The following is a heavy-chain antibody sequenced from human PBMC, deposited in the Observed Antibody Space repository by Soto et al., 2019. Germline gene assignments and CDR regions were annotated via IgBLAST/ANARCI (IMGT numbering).Heavy chain of an antibody. V-gene: IGHV3-23*01. J-gene: IGHJ6*02. CDR1: GFTFSSYA. D-gene: IGHD2-2*01. Sequence: GGSLRLSCAASGFTFSSYAMSWVRQAPGKGLEWVSAISGSGGSTYYADSVKGQFTISRDNSKNTLYLQMNSLRAEDTAVYYCAKDLPPISALVPAAMAPAGYGMDVWGQGTTVTVSS. CDR2: ISGSGGST. CDR3: AKDLPPISALVPAAMAPAGYGMDV.